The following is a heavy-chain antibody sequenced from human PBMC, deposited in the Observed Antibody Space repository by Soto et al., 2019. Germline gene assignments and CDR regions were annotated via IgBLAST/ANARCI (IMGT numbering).Heavy chain of an antibody. J-gene: IGHJ3*02. D-gene: IGHD3-22*01. CDR1: GYTFTSYY. Sequence: ASVKVSCKASGYTFTSYYMHWVRQAPGQGLEWMGIINPSGGSTSYAQKFQGRVTMTRDTSTSTVYMELGSLRSEDTAVYYCARALLYYYDSSGPAGAFDIWGQGTMVTVSS. CDR3: ARALLYYYDSSGPAGAFDI. CDR2: INPSGGST. V-gene: IGHV1-46*01.